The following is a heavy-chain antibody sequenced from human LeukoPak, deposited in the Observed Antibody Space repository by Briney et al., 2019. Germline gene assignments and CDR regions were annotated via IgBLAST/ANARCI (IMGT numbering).Heavy chain of an antibody. D-gene: IGHD2-21*01. J-gene: IGHJ6*02. Sequence: GGSLRLSCAASGFSFSKYGMYWVRQAPGKGLEWVADTWYDGSNKDYADSVKGRFTISRDYSKNTLYLQMNSLRAEDTAVYYCARDGEKCVSRRTPRNYCYYGMDVWGQGTTVTVSS. CDR2: TWYDGSNK. CDR3: ARDGEKCVSRRTPRNYCYYGMDV. V-gene: IGHV3-33*07. CDR1: GFSFSKYG.